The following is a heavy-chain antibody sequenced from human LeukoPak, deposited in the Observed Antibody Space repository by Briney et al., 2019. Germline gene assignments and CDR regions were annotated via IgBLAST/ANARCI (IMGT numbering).Heavy chain of an antibody. V-gene: IGHV1-2*06. CDR3: ARDYYYDSSGYYYWGGGAFDI. CDR2: INPNSGGT. CDR1: GYTFTAYY. Sequence: ASVKVSCKASGYTFTAYYMHWVRQAPGQGLEWMGRINPNSGGTNYAQKFQGRVTMTRDTSISTAYMELSRLRSDDTAVYYCARDYYYDSSGYYYWGGGAFDIWGQGTMVTVSS. D-gene: IGHD3-22*01. J-gene: IGHJ3*02.